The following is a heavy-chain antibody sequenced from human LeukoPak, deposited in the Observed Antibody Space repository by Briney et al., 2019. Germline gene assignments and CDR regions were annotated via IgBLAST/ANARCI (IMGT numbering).Heavy chain of an antibody. Sequence: PSETLSLTCTVSGGSISSGSYYWSWIRQPAEKGLEWIGRIYTSGSTNYNPSLKSRVTISVDTSKNQFSLKLSSVTAADTAVYYCARDSGSYDFWSGYADYWGQGTLVTVSS. J-gene: IGHJ4*02. CDR2: IYTSGST. D-gene: IGHD3-3*01. CDR1: GGSISSGSYY. V-gene: IGHV4-61*02. CDR3: ARDSGSYDFWSGYADY.